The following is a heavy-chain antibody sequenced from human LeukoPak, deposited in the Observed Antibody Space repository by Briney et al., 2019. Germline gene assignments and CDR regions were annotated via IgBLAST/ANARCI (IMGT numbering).Heavy chain of an antibody. CDR3: ARDLFGAYCGGTCPTPDY. Sequence: PGRSLRLSCAASGFTFSSYAMHWVRQAPGKGLEWVAVISYDGSNKYYADSVKGRFTISRDNSKNTLYLQMNSLRVEDTAVYYCARDLFGAYCGGTCPTPDYWGQGTLVSVSS. D-gene: IGHD2-21*01. CDR1: GFTFSSYA. J-gene: IGHJ4*02. V-gene: IGHV3-30-3*01. CDR2: ISYDGSNK.